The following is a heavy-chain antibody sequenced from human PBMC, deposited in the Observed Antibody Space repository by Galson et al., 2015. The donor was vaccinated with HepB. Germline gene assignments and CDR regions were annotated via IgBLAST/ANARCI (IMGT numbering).Heavy chain of an antibody. CDR2: ISYDGSNK. V-gene: IGHV3-30-3*01. J-gene: IGHJ6*03. Sequence: SLRLSCAASGFTFSSYAMHWVRQAPGKGLEWVAVISYDGSNKYYADSVKGRFTISRDNSKNTLYLQMNSLRAEDTAVYYCARDLESEAPYMDVWGKGTTVTASS. D-gene: IGHD1-14*01. CDR1: GFTFSSYA. CDR3: ARDLESEAPYMDV.